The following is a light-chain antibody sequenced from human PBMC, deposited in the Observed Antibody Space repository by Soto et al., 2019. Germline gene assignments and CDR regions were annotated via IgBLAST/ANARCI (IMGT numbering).Light chain of an antibody. CDR2: GAS. J-gene: IGKJ1*01. V-gene: IGKV3-15*01. CDR1: QSVRSN. Sequence: ETVMTQSPATLPVSPGERATLSCRASQSVRSNLAWYQQKPGQAPRLLIYGASTRATGVPARFSGSGSGTEFTLTINSLQSEDFAFYYCQEYDNWPLWTFGQGTKVDIK. CDR3: QEYDNWPLWT.